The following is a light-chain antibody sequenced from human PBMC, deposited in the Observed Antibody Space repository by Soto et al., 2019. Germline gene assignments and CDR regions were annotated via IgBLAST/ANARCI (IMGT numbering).Light chain of an antibody. CDR1: SSDVGGSNY. CDR2: EVS. Sequence: QSVLTQPASVSGSPGQSITISCTGTSSDVGGSNYVSWYQQHPGKAPKLMIYEVSNRPSGVSNRFSGSKSVNTASLTISGLQAEDEADYYCSSYTSSGTLWVFGGGTQLTVL. V-gene: IGLV2-14*01. J-gene: IGLJ3*02. CDR3: SSYTSSGTLWV.